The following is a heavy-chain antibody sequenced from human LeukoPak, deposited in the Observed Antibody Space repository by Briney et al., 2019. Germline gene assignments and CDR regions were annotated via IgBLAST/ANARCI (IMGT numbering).Heavy chain of an antibody. Sequence: PSETLSLTCAVYGGSFSGYYWSWVRQAPGKGLEWVSYISSSGTIYYADSVKGRFTISSDNAKNSLYLQMNSLRAEDTAVYYCARDPRGYCSGGSCHKPYYFDYWGQGTLVTVSS. CDR1: GGSFSGYY. J-gene: IGHJ4*02. CDR2: ISSSGTI. CDR3: ARDPRGYCSGGSCHKPYYFDY. D-gene: IGHD2-15*01. V-gene: IGHV3-69-1*01.